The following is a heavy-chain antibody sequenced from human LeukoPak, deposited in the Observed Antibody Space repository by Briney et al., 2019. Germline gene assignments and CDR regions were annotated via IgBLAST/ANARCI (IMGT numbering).Heavy chain of an antibody. CDR2: IKQDGSEK. Sequence: PGGSLRLPCAASGFTFSSYWMSWVRQAPGKGLEWVANIKQDGSEKYYVDSVKGRFTISRDNAKNSLYLQMNSLRAEDTAVYYCASPRGYGYYFDYWGQGTLVTVSS. CDR1: GFTFSSYW. D-gene: IGHD5-12*01. V-gene: IGHV3-7*01. CDR3: ASPRGYGYYFDY. J-gene: IGHJ4*02.